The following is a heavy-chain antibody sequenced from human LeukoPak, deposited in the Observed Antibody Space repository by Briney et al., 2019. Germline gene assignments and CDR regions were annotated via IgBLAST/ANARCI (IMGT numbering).Heavy chain of an antibody. CDR1: GFTFSSYG. D-gene: IGHD3-3*01. CDR3: ARDRGRVVGEYFDN. J-gene: IGHJ4*02. V-gene: IGHV3-30*03. CDR2: ISYDGSNK. Sequence: GRSLRLSCAASGFTFSSYGMHWVRQAPGKGLEWVAVISYDGSNKYYADSVKGRFTISRDNSKNTLYLQMNSLRAEDTAVYYCARDRGRVVGEYFDNWGQGTLVTVSS.